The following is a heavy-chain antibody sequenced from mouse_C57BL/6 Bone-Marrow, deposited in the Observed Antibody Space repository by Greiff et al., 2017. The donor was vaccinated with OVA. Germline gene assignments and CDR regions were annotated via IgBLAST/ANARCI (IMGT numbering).Heavy chain of an antibody. J-gene: IGHJ2*01. CDR3: AREGDYYGK. CDR1: GYTFTSYW. D-gene: IGHD1-1*01. V-gene: IGHV1-50*01. Sequence: VQLQQPGAELVKPGASVKLSCKASGYTFTSYWMQWVKQRPGQGLEWIGEIDPSDSYPNYNQKFKGKATLTVDTSSSTAYMQLSSLTSEESAVYYCAREGDYYGKWGKGTTLTVSS. CDR2: IDPSDSYP.